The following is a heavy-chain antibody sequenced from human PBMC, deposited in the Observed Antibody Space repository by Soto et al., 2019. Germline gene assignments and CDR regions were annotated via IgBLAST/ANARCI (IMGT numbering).Heavy chain of an antibody. V-gene: IGHV3-48*02. Sequence: GGSLRLSCAASGFTFSSYSMNWVRQAPGKGLEWVSYISSSSSTIYYADSVKGRFTISRDNAKNSLYLQMNSLRDEDTAVYYCARGPEGYDILTGYRKPRNVYYYYYGMDVWGQGTTVTVSS. CDR3: ARGPEGYDILTGYRKPRNVYYYYYGMDV. J-gene: IGHJ6*02. CDR1: GFTFSSYS. D-gene: IGHD3-9*01. CDR2: ISSSSSTI.